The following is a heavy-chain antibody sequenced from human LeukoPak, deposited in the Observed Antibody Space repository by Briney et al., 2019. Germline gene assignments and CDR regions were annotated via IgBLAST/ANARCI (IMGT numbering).Heavy chain of an antibody. CDR2: INHSGST. CDR1: GGSFSGYY. Sequence: SETLSLTCAVYGGSFSGYYWSWIRQPPGKGLEWIGEINHSGSTNYNPSLKSRVTISVDTSKNQFSLKLSSVTAADTAVYYCARVYYYDSSDPQDYWGQGTLVTVSS. V-gene: IGHV4-34*01. D-gene: IGHD3-22*01. CDR3: ARVYYYDSSDPQDY. J-gene: IGHJ4*02.